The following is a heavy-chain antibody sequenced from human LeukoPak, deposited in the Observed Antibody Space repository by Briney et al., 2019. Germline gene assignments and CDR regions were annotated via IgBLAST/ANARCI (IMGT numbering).Heavy chain of an antibody. V-gene: IGHV3-11*01. Sequence: GGSLRLSCAASGFTFSDYYMSWIRQAPGKGLEWISYITNGDTSLYYADSVKGRFTISRDNSKNTLYLQMNSLRAEDTAVYYCAKDGPYYYDSSGYSLDYWGQGTLVTVSS. J-gene: IGHJ4*02. CDR2: ITNGDTSL. D-gene: IGHD3-22*01. CDR1: GFTFSDYY. CDR3: AKDGPYYYDSSGYSLDY.